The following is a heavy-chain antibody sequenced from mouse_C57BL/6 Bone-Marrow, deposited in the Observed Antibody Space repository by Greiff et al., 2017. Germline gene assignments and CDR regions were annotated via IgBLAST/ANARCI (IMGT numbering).Heavy chain of an antibody. J-gene: IGHJ3*01. V-gene: IGHV1-50*01. Sequence: VQLQQPGAELVKPGASVKLSCKASGYTFTSYWMQWVKQRPGQGLEWIGEIDPSDSYTNYTQTFKGKATLTVDTSSSTAYMQLSSLTSEDSAVYDCARTRGYYGSLAYWGQGTLVTVSA. D-gene: IGHD1-1*01. CDR2: IDPSDSYT. CDR1: GYTFTSYW. CDR3: ARTRGYYGSLAY.